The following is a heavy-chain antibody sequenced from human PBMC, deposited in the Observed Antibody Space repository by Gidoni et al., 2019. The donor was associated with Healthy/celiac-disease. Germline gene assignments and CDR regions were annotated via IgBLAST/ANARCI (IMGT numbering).Heavy chain of an antibody. CDR1: GGAFSRSA. CDR2: ITPIFGKA. CDR3: ARGAGELRLGELSSPFDF. J-gene: IGHJ4*02. Sequence: QVQLVQSGSEVKKPGSSVKVSCKASGGAFSRSAISWVRQVPGQGLEWMGGITPIFGKANYAQKFQGRVTITTDESTTTAYMELIRLSSEDTAMYFCARGAGELRLGELSSPFDFWGKGTLVTVSS. V-gene: IGHV1-69*01. D-gene: IGHD3-16*02.